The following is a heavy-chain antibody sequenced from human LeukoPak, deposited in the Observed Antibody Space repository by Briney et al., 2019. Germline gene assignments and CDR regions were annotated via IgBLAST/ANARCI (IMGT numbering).Heavy chain of an antibody. CDR2: ISGSGGST. CDR1: GFTFSSYG. Sequence: GGTLRLSCAASGFTFSSYGMSWVRQAPGKGLEWVSAISGSGGSTYYADSVKGRFTISRDNAKNSLYLQMNSLRAEDTAVYYCARVRTDYYYYYMDVWGKGTTVTISS. J-gene: IGHJ6*03. CDR3: ARVRTDYYYYYMDV. V-gene: IGHV3-23*01.